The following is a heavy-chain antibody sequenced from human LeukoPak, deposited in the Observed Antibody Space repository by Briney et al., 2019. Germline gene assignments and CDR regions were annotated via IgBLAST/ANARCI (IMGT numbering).Heavy chain of an antibody. CDR3: AREGDSSGYHSLGMDV. D-gene: IGHD3-22*01. Sequence: ASVKVSCRASGYTFTGYDINWVRQATGQGLEWMGWMNPNSGNTGYAQKFQGRVTITADESTSTAYMELSSLRSEDTAVYYCAREGDSSGYHSLGMDVWGQGTTVTVSS. V-gene: IGHV1-8*01. CDR2: MNPNSGNT. CDR1: GYTFTGYD. J-gene: IGHJ6*02.